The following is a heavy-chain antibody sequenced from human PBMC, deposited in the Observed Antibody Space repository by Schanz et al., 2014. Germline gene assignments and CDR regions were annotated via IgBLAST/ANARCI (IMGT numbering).Heavy chain of an antibody. CDR3: ARGDPVARLDY. Sequence: VQLVESGGGVVQPGRSLRLSCVASGFTFSSYAMSWVRQAPGKGLEWVSIIYSGVSTYYADSVKGRFTISRDNSKNTVYLQMNSLRGEDTGMYHCARGDPVARLDYWGQGTLVTVSS. J-gene: IGHJ4*02. CDR2: IYSGVST. CDR1: GFTFSSYA. V-gene: IGHV3-66*01.